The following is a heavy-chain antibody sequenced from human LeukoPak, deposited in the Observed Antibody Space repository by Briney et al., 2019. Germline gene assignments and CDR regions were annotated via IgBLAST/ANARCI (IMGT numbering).Heavy chain of an antibody. CDR3: ARQVNSGSYDADWFDP. Sequence: SETLSLTCTVSGRSISSSSYYWGWIRQPPGKGLEWIGSIYYSGSTYYNPSLKSRVTISVDTSKNQFSLKLSSVTAADTAVYYCARQVNSGSYDADWFDPWGQGTLVTVSS. CDR2: IYYSGST. V-gene: IGHV4-39*01. J-gene: IGHJ5*02. D-gene: IGHD1-26*01. CDR1: GRSISSSSYY.